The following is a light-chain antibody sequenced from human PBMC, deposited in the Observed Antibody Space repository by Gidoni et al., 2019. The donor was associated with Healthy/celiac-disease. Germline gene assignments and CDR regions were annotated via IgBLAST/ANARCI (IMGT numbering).Light chain of an antibody. CDR2: AAS. CDR3: QQSYSTPLWT. V-gene: IGKV1-39*01. J-gene: IGKJ1*01. Sequence: DIQMTQSPSSLSASVGDRVTITCRASQSISSYLNWYQQKPGKAPKPLIYAASSLQSGVTSRFSGSGSGTDFTLTISSLQPEDFATYYCQQSYSTPLWTFGQGTKVEIK. CDR1: QSISSY.